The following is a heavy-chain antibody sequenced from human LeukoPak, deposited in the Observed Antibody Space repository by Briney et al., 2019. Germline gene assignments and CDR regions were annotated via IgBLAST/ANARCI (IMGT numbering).Heavy chain of an antibody. V-gene: IGHV3-64*01. CDR1: GFSFSGDY. D-gene: IGHD3-3*01. CDR3: ARDTNREQDI. J-gene: IGHJ6*02. CDR2: INGNGVTT. Sequence: PGGSLRLSCAASGFSFSGDYIHWVGQAPGKGLEYVATINGNGVTTHYTNSVKGRFTISRDNSKNTVYLQMGSLSTEDTAVYYCARDTNREQDIWGQGTTVTVSS.